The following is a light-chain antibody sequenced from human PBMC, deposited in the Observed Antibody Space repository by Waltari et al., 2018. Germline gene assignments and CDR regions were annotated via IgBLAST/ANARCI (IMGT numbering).Light chain of an antibody. CDR3: QHYLRLPVT. CDR2: GAS. J-gene: IGKJ1*01. CDR1: ESFSRA. Sequence: EIALTQSPGTLSLSVGERATVSCRASESFSRALAWYQQKPGQAPRLLIYGASTRATGIPDRFSGSGSGTDFSLTISRLEPDDFAVYYCQHYLRLPVTFGQGTTVEI. V-gene: IGKV3-20*01.